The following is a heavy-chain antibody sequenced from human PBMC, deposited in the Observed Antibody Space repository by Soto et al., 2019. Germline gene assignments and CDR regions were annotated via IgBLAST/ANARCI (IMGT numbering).Heavy chain of an antibody. CDR3: ARGLTKSSGRGGIFDF. CDR2: VKPNNGDT. CDR1: GYRFTGYY. D-gene: IGHD3-22*01. Sequence: QVQLVQSGAEVRKPGASVKVSCRASGYRFTGYYIHWVRQAPGQGLEWMGWVKPNNGDTGDAQKFRGRVTLTGDTSISTAYMELYRLRSDDTAVYYCARGLTKSSGRGGIFDFWGQGTLVTVSS. V-gene: IGHV1-2*02. J-gene: IGHJ4*02.